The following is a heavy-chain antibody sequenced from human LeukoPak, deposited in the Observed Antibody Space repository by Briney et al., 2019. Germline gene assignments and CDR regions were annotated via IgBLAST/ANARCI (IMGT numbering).Heavy chain of an antibody. Sequence: GGSLRLSCAASGFTFDDYGMSWVRQAPGKGLEWVSGINWNGGSTGYADSVKGRFTISRDNAKNSLYLQVNSLRAEDTALYYCAGDALWTGYDTFDYWGQGTLVTVSS. D-gene: IGHD3/OR15-3a*01. CDR1: GFTFDDYG. J-gene: IGHJ4*02. CDR2: INWNGGST. CDR3: AGDALWTGYDTFDY. V-gene: IGHV3-20*04.